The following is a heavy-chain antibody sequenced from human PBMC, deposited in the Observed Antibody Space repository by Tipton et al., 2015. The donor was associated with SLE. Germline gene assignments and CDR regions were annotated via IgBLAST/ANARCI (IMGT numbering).Heavy chain of an antibody. Sequence: RSLRLSCAVSGFTFDDYAMHWVRQPPEKGLEWVSGIGWNSRRINYADSVKGRFTISRDNSKNTLYLQMNSLRAEDTAVYYCARVLTPYYGMDVWGQGTTVTVSS. CDR3: ARVLTPYYGMDV. CDR1: GFTFDDYA. D-gene: IGHD3-9*01. J-gene: IGHJ6*02. CDR2: IGWNSRRI. V-gene: IGHV3-9*01.